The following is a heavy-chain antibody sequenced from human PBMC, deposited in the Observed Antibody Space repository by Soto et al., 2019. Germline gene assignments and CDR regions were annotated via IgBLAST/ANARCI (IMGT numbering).Heavy chain of an antibody. CDR1: GYSFSNFD. V-gene: IGHV1-8*01. D-gene: IGHD2-2*02. J-gene: IGHJ5*02. Sequence: QVQLVQSGAEVKKPGASVKVSCKAAGYSFSNFDINWVRQAAGQGPAWMGWVNPKSGRTDYAQKFRGRVTMTSNTSISTAYMELSALTSEDTAVYYGARRYGDTTSCFTDWFDPWGQGTLVTVSS. CDR2: VNPKSGRT. CDR3: ARRYGDTTSCFTDWFDP.